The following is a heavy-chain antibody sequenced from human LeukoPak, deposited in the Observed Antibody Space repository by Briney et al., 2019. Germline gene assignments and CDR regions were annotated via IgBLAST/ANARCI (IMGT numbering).Heavy chain of an antibody. CDR1: GGPISEYY. J-gene: IGHJ4*02. V-gene: IGHV4-59*01. Sequence: SETLSLTCSVSGGPISEYYWSWIRQPPGKGLEWIGYIYHTGSTNYSPSLKSRLTMSVDASRNQFSLKLVSVTAPDTGVYYCARDRGTTGYYYLDSWGQGILVTVSS. CDR3: ARDRGTTGYYYLDS. CDR2: IYHTGST. D-gene: IGHD1-26*01.